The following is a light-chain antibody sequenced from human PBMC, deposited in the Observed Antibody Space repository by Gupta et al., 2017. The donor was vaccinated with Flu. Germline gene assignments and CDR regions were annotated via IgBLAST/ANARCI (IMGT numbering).Light chain of an antibody. CDR3: SSYTSSSTLNWV. CDR1: SSDVGGYNS. V-gene: IGLV2-14*01. CDR2: EVS. J-gene: IGLJ3*02. Sequence: QSALTQPASVSGSPGQSITISCTGTSSDVGGYNSVSWYQPHPGKGPKLMIYEVSNRPSGVSNRVPGSKSGNTDDLTISGLQAEDEDEYYCSSYTSSSTLNWVFGGGTKLTVL.